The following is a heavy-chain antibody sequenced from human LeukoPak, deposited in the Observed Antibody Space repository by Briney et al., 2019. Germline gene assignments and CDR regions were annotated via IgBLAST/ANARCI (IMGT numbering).Heavy chain of an antibody. V-gene: IGHV1-2*02. D-gene: IGHD6-19*01. Sequence: ASVKVSCKASGYTFTGYYMHWVRQAPGQGLEWMGWINPNSGGTNYAQKFQGRVTMTRDTSISTAYMELSRLRSDDTAVYYCARDPGQWPVQNWFDPWGQGTLVTVSS. J-gene: IGHJ5*02. CDR2: INPNSGGT. CDR3: ARDPGQWPVQNWFDP. CDR1: GYTFTGYY.